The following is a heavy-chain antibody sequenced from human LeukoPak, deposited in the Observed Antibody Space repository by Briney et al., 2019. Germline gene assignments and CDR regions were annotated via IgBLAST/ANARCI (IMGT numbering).Heavy chain of an antibody. CDR2: ISSSSSYI. D-gene: IGHD6-13*01. CDR1: GFTFSSYS. V-gene: IGHV3-21*01. Sequence: GGSLRLSCAASGFTFSSYSMNWVRQAPGKGLEWVSPISSSSSYIYYADSVKGRFTISRDNAKNSLYLQMNSLRAEDTAVYYCARNLAAAGYYYYYGMDVWGQGTTVTVSS. J-gene: IGHJ6*02. CDR3: ARNLAAAGYYYYYGMDV.